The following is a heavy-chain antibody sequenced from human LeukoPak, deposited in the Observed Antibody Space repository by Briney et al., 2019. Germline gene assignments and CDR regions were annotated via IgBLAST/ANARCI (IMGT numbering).Heavy chain of an antibody. V-gene: IGHV3-23*01. D-gene: IGHD1-26*01. CDR2: ISASGDTT. CDR1: GFTFSSA. Sequence: PEGSLRLTCAASGFTFSSAMSWVRQAPGKGLDWVSVISASGDTTYYADSVKGRFTISRDNSKNTLYLQMNSLRAEDTALYYCAKGSSGTYSRIYFDYWGQGTLVTVSS. J-gene: IGHJ4*02. CDR3: AKGSSGTYSRIYFDY.